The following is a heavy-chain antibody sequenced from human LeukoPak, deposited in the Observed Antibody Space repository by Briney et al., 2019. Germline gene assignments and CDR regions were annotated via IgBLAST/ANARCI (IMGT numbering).Heavy chain of an antibody. CDR2: ISSSSSHI. Sequence: GGSLRRSCAASGFNFSSYSMNWVRQAPGKGLEWGSCISSSSSHIYYADSVKGRFTISRDNAKNSLYLQMNSLRAEDTAVYYCVTDGADYYDSTGYPIHFHYWGQGPLVTVPS. J-gene: IGHJ4*02. V-gene: IGHV3-21*01. CDR3: VTDGADYYDSTGYPIHFHY. D-gene: IGHD3-22*01. CDR1: GFNFSSYS.